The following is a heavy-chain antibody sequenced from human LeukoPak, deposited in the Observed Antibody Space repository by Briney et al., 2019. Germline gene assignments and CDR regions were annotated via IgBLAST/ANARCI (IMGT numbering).Heavy chain of an antibody. V-gene: IGHV3-23*01. Sequence: GGSLRLSCAASTFTFSRGMSWVRQAPGKGLEWVSSLSTETDNTYYAVSVKGRFTISRDISKNTLYLQMNSLRGEDTAVYYCARSPGGWFHDHWGQGTLVAVSS. CDR2: LSTETDNT. J-gene: IGHJ4*02. CDR1: TFTFSRG. CDR3: ARSPGGWFHDH. D-gene: IGHD6-19*01.